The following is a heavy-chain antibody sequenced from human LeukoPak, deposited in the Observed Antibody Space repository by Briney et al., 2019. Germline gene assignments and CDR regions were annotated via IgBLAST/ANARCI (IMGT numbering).Heavy chain of an antibody. Sequence: SETLSLTCTVSGGSISSYYWSWIRQPPGKALEWIGYIYYSGSTYYNPSLKSRVTISVDTSKNQFSLKLSSVTAADTAVYYCARDRYTVVSWYFDLWGRGTPVTVSS. CDR2: IYYSGST. D-gene: IGHD4-23*01. CDR3: ARDRYTVVSWYFDL. V-gene: IGHV4-59*12. J-gene: IGHJ2*01. CDR1: GGSISSYY.